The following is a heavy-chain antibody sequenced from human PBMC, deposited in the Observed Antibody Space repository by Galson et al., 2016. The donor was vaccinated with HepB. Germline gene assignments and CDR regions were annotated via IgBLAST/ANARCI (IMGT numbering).Heavy chain of an antibody. CDR2: IYSRGSA. Sequence: SLRLSCAGSGFTVSRDYMSWVRQAPGKGLEWVSVIYSRGSAYYADSVKGRFTISRDNSKNTLYLQMNSLKAADTAVYYCARDWGSSWCLHWGQGTRLTVSS. V-gene: IGHV3-66*01. J-gene: IGHJ4*02. CDR3: ARDWGSSWCLH. D-gene: IGHD6-13*01. CDR1: GFTVSRDY.